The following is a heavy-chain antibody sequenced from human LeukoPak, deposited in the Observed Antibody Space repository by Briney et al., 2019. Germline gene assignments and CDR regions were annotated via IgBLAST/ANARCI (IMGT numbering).Heavy chain of an antibody. J-gene: IGHJ3*02. CDR2: IYYSGST. CDR1: GGSISSYY. Sequence: SETLSLTCTVSGGSISSYYWSWIRQPPGKGLEWIGYIYYSGSTNYNPSLKSRVTISVDTSKNQFSLKLSSEAAADTAVYYCARAQRWLQFSSHAFDIWGQGTMVTVSS. D-gene: IGHD5-24*01. CDR3: ARAQRWLQFSSHAFDI. V-gene: IGHV4-59*01.